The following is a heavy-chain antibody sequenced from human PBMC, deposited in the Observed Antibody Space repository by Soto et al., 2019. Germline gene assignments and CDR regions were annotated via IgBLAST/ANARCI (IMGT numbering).Heavy chain of an antibody. J-gene: IGHJ6*02. CDR2: ILPMFGAV. Sequence: QMRLVQSGAEVKNSGSSVKVSCKASGGTSSNFVITWVRQVPGQGRGWLGGILPMFGAVKYAQNFKDRLTITSARSTKTVSMELGSLRSEDRAVYYCARPRRSGYDRGDSYYHTMVIWGHGTTVTVS. CDR3: ARPRRSGYDRGDSYYHTMVI. V-gene: IGHV1-69*06. D-gene: IGHD3-3*01. CDR1: GGTSSNFV.